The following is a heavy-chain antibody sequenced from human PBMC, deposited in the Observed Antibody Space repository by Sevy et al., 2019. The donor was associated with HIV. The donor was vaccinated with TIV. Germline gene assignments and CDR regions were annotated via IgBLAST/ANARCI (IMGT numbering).Heavy chain of an antibody. CDR2: IRSKGYGGTT. Sequence: GGSLRLSCTASGFTFGDYAMSWFRQGPGKGLEWVGFIRSKGYGGTTEYAASVKGRFTISRDDSKSIAYVQMNSLKTEDTAVYYCARGPRGNYVFDYWGQGTLVTAPQ. CDR3: ARGPRGNYVFDY. CDR1: GFTFGDYA. J-gene: IGHJ4*02. D-gene: IGHD4-4*01. V-gene: IGHV3-49*03.